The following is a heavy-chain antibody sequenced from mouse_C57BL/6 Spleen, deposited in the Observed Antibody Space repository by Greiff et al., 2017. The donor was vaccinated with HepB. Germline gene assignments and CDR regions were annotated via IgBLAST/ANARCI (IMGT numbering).Heavy chain of an antibody. V-gene: IGHV1-82*01. J-gene: IGHJ1*03. CDR2: IYPGDGDT. CDR3: ARRGYLPYWYFDV. Sequence: QVQLQQSGPELVKPGASVKISCKASGYAFSSSWMNWVKQRPGKGLEWIGRIYPGDGDTNYNGKFKGKATLTADKSSSTAYMQLSSLTSEDSAVYFCARRGYLPYWYFDVWGTGTTVTVSS. CDR1: GYAFSSSW. D-gene: IGHD2-2*01.